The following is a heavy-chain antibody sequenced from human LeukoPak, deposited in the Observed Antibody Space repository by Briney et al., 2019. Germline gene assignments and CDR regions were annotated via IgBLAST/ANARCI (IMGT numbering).Heavy chain of an antibody. Sequence: GGSLRLSCAASGFTFSSYAMSWVRQAPGKGLEWVSAISDSGTSTYYADSVKGRFTISRDNSKNTLYLQINSLRPEDTGVYYCAKEVVSAIPDYWGQGTLVTVSS. V-gene: IGHV3-23*01. CDR2: ISDSGTST. CDR3: AKEVVSAIPDY. D-gene: IGHD2-21*01. CDR1: GFTFSSYA. J-gene: IGHJ4*02.